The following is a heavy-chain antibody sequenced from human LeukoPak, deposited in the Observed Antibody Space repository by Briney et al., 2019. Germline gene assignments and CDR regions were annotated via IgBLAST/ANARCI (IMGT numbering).Heavy chain of an antibody. CDR3: ARGRYSSSPEFDY. D-gene: IGHD6-6*01. V-gene: IGHV3-64*01. CDR2: ISSNGGST. CDR1: GFTFSSYA. J-gene: IGHJ4*02. Sequence: PGGSLRLSCAASGFTFSSYAMHWVRQAPGKGLEYVSAISSNGGSTYYANSVKGRFTISRDNSKNTLYLQMGSLRAEDMAVYYCARGRYSSSPEFDYWGQGTLVTVSS.